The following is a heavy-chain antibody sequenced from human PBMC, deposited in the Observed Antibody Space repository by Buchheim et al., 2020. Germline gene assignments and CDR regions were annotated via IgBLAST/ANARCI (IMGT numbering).Heavy chain of an antibody. CDR3: ARQQYYDILTGYYGSSGYYYGMDV. D-gene: IGHD3-9*01. Sequence: QVQLQQWGARLLKPSETLSLTCAVYGGSFSGYYWSWIRQPPGKGLEWIGEINHSGSTNYNPSLKSRVTISVDTSKNQFSLKLSSVTAADTAVYYCARQQYYDILTGYYGSSGYYYGMDVWGQGTT. CDR2: INHSGST. CDR1: GGSFSGYY. V-gene: IGHV4-34*01. J-gene: IGHJ6*02.